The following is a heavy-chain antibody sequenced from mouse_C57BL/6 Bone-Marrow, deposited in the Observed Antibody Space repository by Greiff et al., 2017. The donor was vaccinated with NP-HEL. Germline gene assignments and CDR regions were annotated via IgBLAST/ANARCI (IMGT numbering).Heavy chain of an antibody. J-gene: IGHJ3*01. CDR2: INPYNGGT. Sequence: VQLQQSGPVLVKPGASVKMSCKASGYTFTDYYMNWVKQSHGKSLEWIGVINPYNGGTSYNQKFKGKATLTVDKSSSTAYMELNSLTSEDSAVYYCARLELGFAYWGQGTLVTVSA. V-gene: IGHV1-19*01. CDR1: GYTFTDYY. CDR3: ARLELGFAY. D-gene: IGHD3-3*01.